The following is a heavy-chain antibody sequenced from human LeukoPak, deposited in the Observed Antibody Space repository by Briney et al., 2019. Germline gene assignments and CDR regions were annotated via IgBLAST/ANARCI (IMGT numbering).Heavy chain of an antibody. CDR3: AKESGKFDY. CDR2: ICADGGST. CDR1: GLTFHDYS. Sequence: GGSLRLSCVASGLTFHDYSMHWVRQAPGKGLEWVSLICADGGSTFYADSVRGRFIISRDNSKNSQYLQMNSLRTEDTAMYYCAKESGKFDYWGQGTLVAVSS. J-gene: IGHJ4*02. V-gene: IGHV3-43*02.